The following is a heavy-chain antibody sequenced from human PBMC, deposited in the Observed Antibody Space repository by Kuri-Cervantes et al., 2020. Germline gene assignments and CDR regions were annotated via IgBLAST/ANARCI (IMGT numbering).Heavy chain of an antibody. V-gene: IGHV3-7*01. CDR3: ARKTTVTNGGAFDI. CDR1: GFTFSSYW. Sequence: GESLKISCAASGFTFSSYWMSWVRQAPGKGLEWVANIKQDGSEKYYVDSVKGRFTISRDNAKNSLYLQMNSLRAEDTAVYYCARKTTVTNGGAFDIWGQGTRVTVSS. CDR2: IKQDGSEK. J-gene: IGHJ3*02. D-gene: IGHD4-17*01.